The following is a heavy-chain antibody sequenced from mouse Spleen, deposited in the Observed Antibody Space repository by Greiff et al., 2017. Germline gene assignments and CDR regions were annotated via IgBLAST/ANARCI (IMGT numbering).Heavy chain of an antibody. CDR3: AREGTYGNYYFDY. D-gene: IGHD2-1*01. CDR1: GYTFTDYN. J-gene: IGHJ2*01. V-gene: IGHV1-22*01. CDR2: INPNNGGT. Sequence: EVKLQQSGPELVKPGASVTMSCKASGYTFTDYNMHWVKQSHGKSLEWIGYINPNNGGTSYNQKFKGKATLTVNKSSSTAYMELRSLTSEDSAVYYCAREGTYGNYYFDYWGQGTTLTVSS.